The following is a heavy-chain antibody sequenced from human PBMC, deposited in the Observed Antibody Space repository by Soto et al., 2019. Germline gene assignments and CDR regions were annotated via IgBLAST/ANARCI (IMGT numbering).Heavy chain of an antibody. V-gene: IGHV3-30-3*01. Sequence: QVQLVESGGGVDQPGRSLRLSCAASGFTFSSYAMHWVRQAPGKGLEWVAVISYDGSNKYYADSVKGRFTISRDNSKNTLYLQMNSLRAEDTAVYYCARAYEGDYFDYWGQGTLVTVSS. CDR1: GFTFSSYA. D-gene: IGHD3-16*01. J-gene: IGHJ4*02. CDR2: ISYDGSNK. CDR3: ARAYEGDYFDY.